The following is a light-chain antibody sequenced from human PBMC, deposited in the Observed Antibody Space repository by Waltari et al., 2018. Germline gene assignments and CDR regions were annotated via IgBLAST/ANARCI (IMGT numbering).Light chain of an antibody. V-gene: IGLV3-1*01. CDR3: QAWDSSTLV. Sequence: SYELSQPPSMSVSPGQTASITCPGDKLGDNYASWYHQKPGQSPVLVSFQDNKRPSGIPERFSGSNSGNTATLTISGTQAMDEADYYCQAWDSSTLVFGGGTKLTVL. J-gene: IGLJ2*01. CDR1: KLGDNY. CDR2: QDN.